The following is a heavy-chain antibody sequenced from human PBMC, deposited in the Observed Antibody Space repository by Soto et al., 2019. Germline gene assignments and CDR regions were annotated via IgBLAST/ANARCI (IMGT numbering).Heavy chain of an antibody. Sequence: SETLSLTCTVSGGSISSSSYYWGWIRQPPGKGLEWIGSIYYSGSTYYNPSLKSRVTISRDNSKNTLYLQLNSLRDEDTAVYYCAKDHYPPGSALNWAVNWFDAWGQGTLVTVSS. CDR1: GGSISSSSYY. V-gene: IGHV4-39*02. CDR3: AKDHYPPGSALNWAVNWFDA. D-gene: IGHD3-10*01. J-gene: IGHJ5*02. CDR2: IYYSGST.